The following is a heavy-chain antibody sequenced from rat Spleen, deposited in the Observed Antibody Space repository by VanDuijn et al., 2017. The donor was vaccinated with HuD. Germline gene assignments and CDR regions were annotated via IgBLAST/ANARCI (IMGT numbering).Heavy chain of an antibody. CDR3: ARRTGRDVMDA. CDR1: GYSITSNY. J-gene: IGHJ4*01. CDR2: INSAGST. Sequence: VQLQESGPGLVKPSQSLSLTCSVTGYSITSNYWGWIRKFPGNKLEWMGYINSAGSTSYNPSLKSRIPITRDTSKNQFFLQVNSVTTEDTATYYCARRTGRDVMDAWGQGASVTVSS. V-gene: IGHV3-3*01. D-gene: IGHD5-1*01.